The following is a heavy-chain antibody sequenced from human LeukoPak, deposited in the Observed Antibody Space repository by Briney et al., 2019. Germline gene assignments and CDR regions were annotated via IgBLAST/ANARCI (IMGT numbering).Heavy chain of an antibody. D-gene: IGHD3-16*02. J-gene: IGHJ4*02. Sequence: GRSLRLSCAASGFTFSSYGMHWVRQAPGKGLEWVAVISYDGSNKYYADSVKGRFTISRDNSKNTLYLQMNSLRAEDTAVYYCAKDARRGSSRYYFDYWGQGTLVTVSS. CDR3: AKDARRGSSRYYFDY. CDR2: ISYDGSNK. CDR1: GFTFSSYG. V-gene: IGHV3-30*18.